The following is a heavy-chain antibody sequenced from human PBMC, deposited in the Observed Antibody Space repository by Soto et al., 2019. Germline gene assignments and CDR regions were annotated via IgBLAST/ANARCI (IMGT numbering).Heavy chain of an antibody. V-gene: IGHV3-30*18. CDR1: GFTFSSYG. CDR3: AKDGSGLDY. D-gene: IGHD2-2*03. J-gene: IGHJ4*02. CDR2: ISYDGSNK. Sequence: GGSLRLSCAASGFTFSSYGMHWVRQAPGKGLEWVAVISYDGSNKYYADSVKGRFTISRDNSKNTLYLQMNSLRAEDTTVYYCAKDGSGLDYWGQGTLVTVSS.